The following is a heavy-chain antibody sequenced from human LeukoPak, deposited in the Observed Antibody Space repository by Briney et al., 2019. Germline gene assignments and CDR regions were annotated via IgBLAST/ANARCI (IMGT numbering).Heavy chain of an antibody. D-gene: IGHD3-10*01. J-gene: IGHJ3*02. CDR1: SGSISSTTYY. Sequence: PSESLSLTCNVSSGSISSTTYYWGWIRQPPGEGLEWIGSIYYSGSTFYNPSLKSRVTISVDTSKNQLSLKLSSVTAADTAVYYCARHYHYGSGTYMPFDIWGQGTMVTVSS. V-gene: IGHV4-39*01. CDR3: ARHYHYGSGTYMPFDI. CDR2: IYYSGST.